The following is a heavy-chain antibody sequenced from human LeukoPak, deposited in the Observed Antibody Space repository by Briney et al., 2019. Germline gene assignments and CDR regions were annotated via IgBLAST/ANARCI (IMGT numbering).Heavy chain of an antibody. CDR2: IYYSGTT. CDR1: GGSISSSSYY. Sequence: SETLSLTCTVSGGSISSSSYYWGWIRQSPGKGLEWIGSIYYSGTTYYNPSLKSRVTIPVDTSKNQFSLKLSSVTAADTAVYYCARALLWFGELLVWGQGTLVTVSS. CDR3: ARALLWFGELLV. J-gene: IGHJ4*02. V-gene: IGHV4-39*07. D-gene: IGHD3-10*01.